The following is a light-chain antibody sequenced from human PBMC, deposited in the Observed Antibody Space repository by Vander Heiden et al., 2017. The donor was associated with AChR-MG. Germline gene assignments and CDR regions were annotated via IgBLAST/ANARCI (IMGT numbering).Light chain of an antibody. CDR2: KAS. V-gene: IGKV1-5*03. CDR1: QTISHW. J-gene: IGKJ4*01. Sequence: DIQMTQSPSTLSASVGDRVTVTCRASQTISHWLAWYQQKPGKAPKLLIYKASTLESGVPSRFSGSGSGTEFTLAISSLQPDDFATYYCQQDKSYPLTFGGGTKVEIK. CDR3: QQDKSYPLT.